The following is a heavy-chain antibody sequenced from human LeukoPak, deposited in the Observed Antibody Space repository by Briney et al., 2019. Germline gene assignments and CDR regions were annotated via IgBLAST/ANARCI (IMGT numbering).Heavy chain of an antibody. V-gene: IGHV1-2*02. D-gene: IGHD5-18*01. CDR3: ARGPGKYSYGWGAYYYYYMDV. CDR2: INPNSRGT. J-gene: IGHJ6*03. Sequence: ASVKVYCKASGYTFTGYYMHWVRQAPGQGLEWMGWINPNSRGTNYAQKFQGRVAMTRDTSISTAHMELSRLRSDDTAVYYCARGPGKYSYGWGAYYYYYMDVWGKGTTVTVSS. CDR1: GYTFTGYY.